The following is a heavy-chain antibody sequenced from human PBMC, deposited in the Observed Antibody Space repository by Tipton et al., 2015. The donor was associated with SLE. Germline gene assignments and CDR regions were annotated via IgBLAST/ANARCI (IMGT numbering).Heavy chain of an antibody. V-gene: IGHV4-39*02. CDR2: IYYSGST. CDR1: GGSISSSSYY. D-gene: IGHD6-13*01. Sequence: TLSLTCTVSGGSISSSSYYWGWIRQPPGKGLEWIGSIYYSGSTYYNPSLKSRVTISVDTSKNQFSLKLSSVTAADTAVYYCAREGRIAAATWGFDYWGQGTLVTVSS. CDR3: AREGRIAAATWGFDY. J-gene: IGHJ4*02.